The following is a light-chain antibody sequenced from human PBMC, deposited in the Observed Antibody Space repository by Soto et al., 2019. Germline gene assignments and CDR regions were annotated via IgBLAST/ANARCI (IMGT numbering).Light chain of an antibody. J-gene: IGKJ1*01. Sequence: EIVLTQSPGTLSLSPGERATLSCRASQSVSSNYLAWYQQKPGQAPRLLIYGASSRATGIPDRFSGSGSGTDFTLTISRLEPEDFAVYYCQQYGGSRTFGQGTKVDIK. V-gene: IGKV3-20*01. CDR1: QSVSSNY. CDR2: GAS. CDR3: QQYGGSRT.